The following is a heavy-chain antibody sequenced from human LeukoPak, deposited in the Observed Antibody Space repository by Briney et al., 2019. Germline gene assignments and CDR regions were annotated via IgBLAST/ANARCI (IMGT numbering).Heavy chain of an antibody. CDR2: IYYSGAT. V-gene: IGHV4-59*12. D-gene: IGHD3-22*01. CDR1: GGSISSYY. Sequence: SETLSLTCTVSGGSISSYYWSWIRQAPGRGLEWIGHIYYSGATNYNPSLESRVTISVDTSKNQFSLKLSSVTAADTAVYYCARELRYDSSGYNWFDPWGQGTLVTVSS. CDR3: ARELRYDSSGYNWFDP. J-gene: IGHJ5*02.